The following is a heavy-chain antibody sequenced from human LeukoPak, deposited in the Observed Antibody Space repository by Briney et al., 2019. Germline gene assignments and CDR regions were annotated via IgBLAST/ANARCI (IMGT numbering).Heavy chain of an antibody. CDR2: IPGSGTNT. CDR3: ARAANWSPFDY. Sequence: PGGSLRLSCAASGFTFSNYAMSWFRQAPGKGLEWVSSIPGSGTNTYYADSVKGRLTISRDNAKNSLYLQMNSLRAEDTAVYYCARAANWSPFDYWGQGTLVTVSS. V-gene: IGHV3-23*01. CDR1: GFTFSNYA. J-gene: IGHJ4*02. D-gene: IGHD1-20*01.